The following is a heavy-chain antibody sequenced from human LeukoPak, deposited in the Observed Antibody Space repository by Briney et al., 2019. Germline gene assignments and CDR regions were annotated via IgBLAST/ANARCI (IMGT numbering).Heavy chain of an antibody. J-gene: IGHJ3*02. Sequence: SETLSLTCTVSGGSISSSSYYWGWIRQPPGKGLEWIGSIYYSGSTYYNPSLKSRVTISVDTSKNQFSLKLSSVTAADTAVYYCARLDYGGYERIDAFDIWGQGTMVTVSS. CDR2: IYYSGST. CDR3: ARLDYGGYERIDAFDI. CDR1: GGSISSSSYY. V-gene: IGHV4-39*01. D-gene: IGHD4-17*01.